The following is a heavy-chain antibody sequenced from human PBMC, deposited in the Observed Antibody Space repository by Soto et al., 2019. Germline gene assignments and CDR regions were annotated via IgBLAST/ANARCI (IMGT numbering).Heavy chain of an antibody. D-gene: IGHD3-22*01. CDR2: IYPGDSDT. Sequence: GESLKISCNGSGYSFTSYWIGWVRQMPGKGLEWMGIIYPGDSDTRYSPSFQGQVTISADKSISTAYLQWSSLKASDTAMYYCARHARTTPYYYDSSGYSVFDYWGQGTLVTVSS. CDR1: GYSFTSYW. V-gene: IGHV5-51*01. J-gene: IGHJ4*02. CDR3: ARHARTTPYYYDSSGYSVFDY.